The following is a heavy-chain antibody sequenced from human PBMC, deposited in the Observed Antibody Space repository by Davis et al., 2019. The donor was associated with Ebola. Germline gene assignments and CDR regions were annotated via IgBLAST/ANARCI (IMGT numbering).Heavy chain of an antibody. J-gene: IGHJ6*02. CDR2: IYHSGST. D-gene: IGHD1-26*01. Sequence: PSETLSLTCVVSGGSISNNNWWRWVRQPPGKGLEWIGEIYHSGSTNYNPSLKSRVTISVDKSKNQFSLNLSSVTAADTAVYYCARGAVGGPDMDVWGQGTTVTVSS. CDR1: GGSISNNNW. V-gene: IGHV4-4*02. CDR3: ARGAVGGPDMDV.